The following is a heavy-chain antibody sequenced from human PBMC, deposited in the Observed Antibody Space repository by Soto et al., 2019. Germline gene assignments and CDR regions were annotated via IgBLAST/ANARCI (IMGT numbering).Heavy chain of an antibody. Sequence: EVQLVESGGGLVQPGGSLRLSCAASGFTFSSYSMNWVRQAPGKGLEWVSYISSSSSTIYYADSVKGRFTISRDNAKNPLYLQMNSLRAEDTAVYYCAREAQIVGATNWFDPWGQGTLVTVSS. CDR3: AREAQIVGATNWFDP. D-gene: IGHD1-26*01. J-gene: IGHJ5*02. CDR1: GFTFSSYS. CDR2: ISSSSSTI. V-gene: IGHV3-48*01.